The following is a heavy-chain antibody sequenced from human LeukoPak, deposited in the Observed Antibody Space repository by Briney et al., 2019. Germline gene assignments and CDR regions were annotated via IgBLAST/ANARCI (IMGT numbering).Heavy chain of an antibody. D-gene: IGHD2-2*01. Sequence: PSETLSLTCAVYGGSFSGYYWSWIRQPPEKGLEWIGEINHSGSTNYNPSLKSRVTISVDTSKNQFSLKLSSVTAADTAVYYCARVLVVPAALLPYYYYYYYMDVWGKGTTVTVSS. CDR1: GGSFSGYY. J-gene: IGHJ6*03. CDR2: INHSGST. V-gene: IGHV4-34*01. CDR3: ARVLVVPAALLPYYYYYYYMDV.